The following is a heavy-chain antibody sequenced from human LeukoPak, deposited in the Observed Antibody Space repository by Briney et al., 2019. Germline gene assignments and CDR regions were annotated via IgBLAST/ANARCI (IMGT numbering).Heavy chain of an antibody. J-gene: IGHJ4*02. CDR1: GGSISSGSYY. V-gene: IGHV4-61*02. Sequence: SSETLSLTCTVSGGSISSGSYYWSWIRQPAGKGLEWIGRIYTSGSTNYNPSLKSRVTISVDTSKNQFSLKLSSVTAADTAVYYCARDSSPDYYDSSGYLYYFDYWGQGTLVTVSS. D-gene: IGHD3-22*01. CDR2: IYTSGST. CDR3: ARDSSPDYYDSSGYLYYFDY.